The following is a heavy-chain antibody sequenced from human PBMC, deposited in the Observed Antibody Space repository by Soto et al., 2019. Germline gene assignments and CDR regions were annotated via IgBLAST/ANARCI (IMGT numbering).Heavy chain of an antibody. V-gene: IGHV1-46*01. D-gene: IGHD3-22*01. CDR2: INPSGGST. CDR1: GYTFTSYY. J-gene: IGHJ4*02. Sequence: ASVKVSCKASGYTFTSYYMHWVRQAPGQGLEWMGIINPSGGSTSYAQKFQGRVTMTRDTSTSTVYMELSSLRSEDTAAYYCARARGENYYDSSGYYRYYFDYWGQGTLVTVSS. CDR3: ARARGENYYDSSGYYRYYFDY.